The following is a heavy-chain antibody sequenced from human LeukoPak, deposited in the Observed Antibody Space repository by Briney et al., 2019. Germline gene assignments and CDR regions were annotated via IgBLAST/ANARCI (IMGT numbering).Heavy chain of an antibody. CDR3: ARESRGYCRGGSCYFLALQY. J-gene: IGHJ1*01. V-gene: IGHV4-61*02. D-gene: IGHD2-15*01. Sequence: PSETLSLTCTVSGGSISSGSYYWSWIRQPAGKGLEWIGRIYASGNTYYNPSLKSRVTISVDTSKNQFSLRLSSVTAADTAVYYCARESRGYCRGGSCYFLALQYWGQGTLVIVSS. CDR1: GGSISSGSYY. CDR2: IYASGNT.